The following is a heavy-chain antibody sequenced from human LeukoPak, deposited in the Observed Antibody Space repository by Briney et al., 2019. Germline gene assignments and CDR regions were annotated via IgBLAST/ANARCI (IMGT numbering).Heavy chain of an antibody. CDR2: ISGSGGSK. CDR3: AKGGLLWFGEFPGPFDY. V-gene: IGHV3-23*01. D-gene: IGHD3-10*01. CDR1: GFTFSSYA. Sequence: PGESLRLFCAASGFTFSSYAMSWVREAPGKGLEWVSAISGSGGSKFYADFVKGRFTISRDNSKNTLYLQINSLRAEDTAVYYCAKGGLLWFGEFPGPFDYWGQGTLVTVSS. J-gene: IGHJ4*02.